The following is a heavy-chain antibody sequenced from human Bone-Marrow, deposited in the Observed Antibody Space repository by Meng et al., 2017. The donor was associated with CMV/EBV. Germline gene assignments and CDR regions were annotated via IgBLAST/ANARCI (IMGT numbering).Heavy chain of an antibody. CDR3: ASKGDRGMDV. V-gene: IGHV3-21*01. Sequence: GESLKISCAASGFTFSSYSMNWVRQAPGKGLEWVSSISSSSSYIYYADSVKGRFTISRDNAKNSLYLQMNSLRAEDTAVYYCASKGDRGMDVWGQGNTVTVSS. J-gene: IGHJ6*02. D-gene: IGHD3-16*01. CDR2: ISSSSSYI. CDR1: GFTFSSYS.